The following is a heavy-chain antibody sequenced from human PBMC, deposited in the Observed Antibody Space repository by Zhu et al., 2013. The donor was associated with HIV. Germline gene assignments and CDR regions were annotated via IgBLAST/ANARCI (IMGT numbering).Heavy chain of an antibody. CDR3: ARHMGGTGYLTGYPWDNWFDP. V-gene: IGHV4-59*08. J-gene: IGHJ5*02. CDR1: GISISGYY. CDR2: IHYSGST. D-gene: IGHD3-9*01. Sequence: QVQLHESVPGLVKSSETLSLTCTVSGISISGYYWSWIRQPPGKGLEWIGYIHYSGSTKYNPSLKSRVTISVDTSKNQFSLRLRSVTAADTAVYYCARHMGGTGYLTGYPWDNWFDPWGLGTLVTVSP.